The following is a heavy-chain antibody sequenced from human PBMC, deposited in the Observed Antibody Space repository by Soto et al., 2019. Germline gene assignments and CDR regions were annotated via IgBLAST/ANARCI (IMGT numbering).Heavy chain of an antibody. Sequence: AGLSLRLSCAASGFTFSSYAMIWVRQAPGKGLEWVSAISGSGGSTYYADSVKGRFTISRDNSKNTLYLQMNSLRAEDTAVYYCAKETGYSSSWSFGYWGQGTLVTVSS. D-gene: IGHD6-13*01. CDR1: GFTFSSYA. CDR2: ISGSGGST. V-gene: IGHV3-23*01. CDR3: AKETGYSSSWSFGY. J-gene: IGHJ4*02.